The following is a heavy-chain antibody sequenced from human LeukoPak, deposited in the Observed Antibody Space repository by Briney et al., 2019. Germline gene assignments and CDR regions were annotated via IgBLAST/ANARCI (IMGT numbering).Heavy chain of an antibody. J-gene: IGHJ4*02. Sequence: GSLRLSCAASGFTFSDHYMDWVRQAPGKGLEWVGRIRNKANNYTTEYAASVKGRFTISRDDSKRSLYLQMNSLKTEDTAVYYCARFPDYWGQGTLVTVSS. V-gene: IGHV3-72*01. CDR3: ARFPDY. CDR1: GFTFSDHY. CDR2: IRNKANNYTT.